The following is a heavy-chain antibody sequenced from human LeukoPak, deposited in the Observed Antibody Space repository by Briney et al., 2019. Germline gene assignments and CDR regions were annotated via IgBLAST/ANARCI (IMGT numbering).Heavy chain of an antibody. Sequence: PGGSLRLSCAASGFTFSSYGMHWVRQAPGKGLEWVAVISYDGSNKYYADSVKGRFTISRDNSKNTLYLQMNSLRAEDTAVYYCAKDESDSYYYGSGSYSPIDWGQGTLVTVSS. D-gene: IGHD3-10*01. CDR1: GFTFSSYG. J-gene: IGHJ4*02. CDR3: AKDESDSYYYGSGSYSPID. V-gene: IGHV3-30*18. CDR2: ISYDGSNK.